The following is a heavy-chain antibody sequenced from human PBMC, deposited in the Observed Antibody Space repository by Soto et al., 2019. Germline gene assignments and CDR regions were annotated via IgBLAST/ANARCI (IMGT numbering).Heavy chain of an antibody. CDR2: IKSQAVGGTT. D-gene: IGHD1-26*01. CDR1: GFAFSDAW. Sequence: GGSLRLSCACSGFAFSDAWINWVRHVPGKGLEWVGRIKSQAVGGTTDFATAVRGRFAITRDDSRNVAYMQMSSLYIEDTAVYYCTTDSYSPVREVRFDYWGHGSLVTVSS. V-gene: IGHV3-15*07. J-gene: IGHJ4*01. CDR3: TTDSYSPVREVRFDY.